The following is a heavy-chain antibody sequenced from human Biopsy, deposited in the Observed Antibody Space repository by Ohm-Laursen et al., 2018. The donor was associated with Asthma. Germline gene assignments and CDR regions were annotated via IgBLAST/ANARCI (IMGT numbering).Heavy chain of an antibody. V-gene: IGHV3-33*08. J-gene: IGHJ5*01. CDR1: GFNFRTSG. D-gene: IGHD3-22*01. Sequence: SLRLSCAAPGFNFRTSGMHWVRQAPGKGLEWVALIWYDGRRKSYTDSVRGRFTISRDNSKNTLYLEMDSLRAEDTAVYYCAREKITESSGFQNWFDSWGQGTLVTVSS. CDR2: IWYDGRRK. CDR3: AREKITESSGFQNWFDS.